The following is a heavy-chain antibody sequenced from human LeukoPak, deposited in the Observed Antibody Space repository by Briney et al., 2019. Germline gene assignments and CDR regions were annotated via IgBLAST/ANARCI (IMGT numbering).Heavy chain of an antibody. CDR2: ISYDGSNK. CDR1: GFTFSSYA. V-gene: IGHV3-30*09. J-gene: IGHJ1*01. CDR3: ARGPCPSSTSCYGAEYFQH. Sequence: GGSLRLSCAAFGFTFSSYAMHWVRQAPGKGLEWVAVISYDGSNKYYADSVKGRFAISRDNSKNTLYLQMNSLRAEDTAVYYCARGPCPSSTSCYGAEYFQHWGQGTLVTVSS. D-gene: IGHD2-2*01.